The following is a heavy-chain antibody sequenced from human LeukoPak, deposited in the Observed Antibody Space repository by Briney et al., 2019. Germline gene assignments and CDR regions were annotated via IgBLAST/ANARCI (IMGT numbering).Heavy chain of an antibody. CDR2: NSGGSS. D-gene: IGHD6-13*01. CDR3: AKTPGYSSSFPGVFDY. Sequence: PGGSLRLSCAASGFTFSTYGLYWVRQAPGKGLEWVSSNSGGSSYYADSVEGRFTISRDNSKNTLYLQMNSLRAEDTAVYYCAKTPGYSSSFPGVFDYWGQGTLVTVSS. CDR1: GFTFSTYG. J-gene: IGHJ4*02. V-gene: IGHV3-23*01.